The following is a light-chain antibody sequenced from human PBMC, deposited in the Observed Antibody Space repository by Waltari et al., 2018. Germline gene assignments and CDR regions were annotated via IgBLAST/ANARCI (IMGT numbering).Light chain of an antibody. V-gene: IGLV1-47*01. J-gene: IGLJ2*01. CDR3: AAWDDSLSAVI. Sequence: QSVLTQPPSASVTPVQRVTISCSGSVANIGSNYVYWYQQLPGKPPKLLFYRDNQRPSGVPDRFSGSKSGTSASLGISGLRSMDEADYYCAAWDDSLSAVIFGGGTKLTVL. CDR2: RDN. CDR1: VANIGSNY.